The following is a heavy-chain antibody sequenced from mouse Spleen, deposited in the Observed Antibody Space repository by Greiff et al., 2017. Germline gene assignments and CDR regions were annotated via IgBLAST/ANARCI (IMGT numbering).Heavy chain of an antibody. Sequence: EVQLVESGPELVKPGASVKIPCKASGYTFTDYNMDWVKQSHGKSLEWIGDINPNNGGTIYNQKFKGKATLTVDKSSSTAYMELRSLTSEDTAVYYCAREEDLTGSFDYWGQGTTLTVSS. V-gene: IGHV1-18*01. CDR3: AREEDLTGSFDY. CDR1: GYTFTDYN. D-gene: IGHD4-1*01. CDR2: INPNNGGT. J-gene: IGHJ2*01.